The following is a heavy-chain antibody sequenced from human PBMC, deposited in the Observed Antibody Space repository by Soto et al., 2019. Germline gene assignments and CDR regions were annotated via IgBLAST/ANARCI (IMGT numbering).Heavy chain of an antibody. V-gene: IGHV4-34*01. D-gene: IGHD2-15*01. CDR2: INESGSA. J-gene: IGHJ3*02. Sequence: SETLSLTCAIYGGSFRGYYWSWIRQPPAKGLEWIGEINESGSANYNPSLKSRVTISVDTSKNQFSLNLRSVTAADTAMYYCARQLVVVVVATTRDAFEIWGQGTMVTVSS. CDR3: ARQLVVVVVATTRDAFEI. CDR1: GGSFRGYY.